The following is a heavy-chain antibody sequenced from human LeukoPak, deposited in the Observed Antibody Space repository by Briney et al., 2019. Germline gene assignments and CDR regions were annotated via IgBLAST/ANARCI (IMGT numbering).Heavy chain of an antibody. V-gene: IGHV1-69*13. CDR3: ATLVSTRYYFDY. Sequence: ASVKVSCKASGGTFNIYTISWVRQAPGQGLEWMGGIIPMSGANYAQKFLGRVTITADESTSTTYMELSSLRSEDTAVYFCATLVSTRYYFDYWGQGTLVTVSS. D-gene: IGHD5/OR15-5a*01. CDR2: IIPMSGA. CDR1: GGTFNIYT. J-gene: IGHJ4*02.